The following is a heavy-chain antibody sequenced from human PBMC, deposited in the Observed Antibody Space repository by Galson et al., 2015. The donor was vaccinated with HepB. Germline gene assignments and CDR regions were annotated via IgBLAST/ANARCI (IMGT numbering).Heavy chain of an antibody. D-gene: IGHD5-24*01. CDR3: ARGDGYNLNYYYGMDV. Sequence: SVKVSCKASGYTFTSYAMHWVRQAPGQRLEWMGWINAGNGNTKYSQKFQGRVTITRDTSVSTAYMELSSLRSEDTAVYYCARGDGYNLNYYYGMDVWGQGTTVTVSS. J-gene: IGHJ6*02. V-gene: IGHV1-3*01. CDR2: INAGNGNT. CDR1: GYTFTSYA.